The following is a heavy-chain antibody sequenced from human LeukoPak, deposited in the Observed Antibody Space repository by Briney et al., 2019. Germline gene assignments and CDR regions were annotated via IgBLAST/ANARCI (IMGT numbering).Heavy chain of an antibody. V-gene: IGHV3-21*01. J-gene: IGHJ4*02. D-gene: IGHD2-2*01. CDR3: AAGYCSSPSCPLALEEFDY. CDR1: GFTFSSYS. CDR2: ISSSSSYI. Sequence: GGSLRLSCAASGFTFSSYSVSWVRQAPGKGLEWVSSISSSSSYIYYAASVRGRFTISRDNADNSLYLQMNSLRAEDTAVYYCAAGYCSSPSCPLALEEFDYWGQGTLVTVSS.